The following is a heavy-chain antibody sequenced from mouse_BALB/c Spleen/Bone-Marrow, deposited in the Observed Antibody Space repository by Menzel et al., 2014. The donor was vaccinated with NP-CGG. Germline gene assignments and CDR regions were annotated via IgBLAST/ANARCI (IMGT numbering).Heavy chain of an antibody. D-gene: IGHD2-1*01. Sequence: QVQLQQPGAELVKPGASVKLSCKASGYTFTSYYMFRVKQRPGQGLEWIGGINPSNGANNFNEKFKSKATLTVDKSSSTAYMQLSSLTSEDSAVYYCSRGGNFDVMDYWGQGTSVTVSS. V-gene: IGHV1S81*02. CDR2: INPSNGAN. CDR1: GYTFTSYY. CDR3: SRGGNFDVMDY. J-gene: IGHJ4*01.